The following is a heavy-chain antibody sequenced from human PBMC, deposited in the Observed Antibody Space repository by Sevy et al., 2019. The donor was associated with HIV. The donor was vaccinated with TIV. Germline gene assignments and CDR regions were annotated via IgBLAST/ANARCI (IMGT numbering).Heavy chain of an antibody. CDR2: ISSNGGIT. D-gene: IGHD2-15*01. J-gene: IGHJ4*02. CDR3: VKDPGGCSGGSCYQTTGFLDY. V-gene: IGHV3-64D*06. Sequence: GGSLRLSCSASGFTFSSYAMHWVRQAPGKGLEYVSAISSNGGITYYADSVKGRFTISRDNSKNTLYLQMSSLRAEDTAVYYCVKDPGGCSGGSCYQTTGFLDYWGQGTLVTVSS. CDR1: GFTFSSYA.